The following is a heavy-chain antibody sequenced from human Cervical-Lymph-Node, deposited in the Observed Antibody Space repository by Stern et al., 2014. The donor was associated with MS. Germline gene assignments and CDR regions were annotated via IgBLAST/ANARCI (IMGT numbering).Heavy chain of an antibody. J-gene: IGHJ4*02. V-gene: IGHV5-51*01. Sequence: EVHLVESGAEVKKPGESLKISCKGSGYGFTDYWIGWVRQMPGKGLEWMGIIYPSDSNTVYSPSFQGQGAFSVDKSTSPASLQWSSLKASDTATFYCARHSHGGYVTRAYDYWGQGTLVTVSS. CDR3: ARHSHGGYVTRAYDY. CDR2: IYPSDSNT. CDR1: GYGFTDYW. D-gene: IGHD5-12*01.